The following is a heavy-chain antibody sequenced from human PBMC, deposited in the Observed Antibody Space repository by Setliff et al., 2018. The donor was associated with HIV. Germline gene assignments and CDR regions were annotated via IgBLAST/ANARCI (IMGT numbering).Heavy chain of an antibody. Sequence: GASVKVSCKATGYTFSNFGISWVRQAPGQGLEWMGWISVYNDNTKYAQKFRGRVTMTTDTSTSTAHMDLRSLRSDDTAVYYCARGSSPVDYFDYWGLGTLVTVSS. CDR1: GYTFSNFG. V-gene: IGHV1-18*01. CDR2: ISVYNDNT. CDR3: ARGSSPVDYFDY. J-gene: IGHJ4*02.